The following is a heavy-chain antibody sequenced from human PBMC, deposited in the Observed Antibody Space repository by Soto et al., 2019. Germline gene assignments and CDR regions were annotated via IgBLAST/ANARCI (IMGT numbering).Heavy chain of an antibody. Sequence: QVQLVQSGAEVKKPGASVKVSCKASGYTFTTYGITWVRQAPGQGLEWMGWISAYSGNTNYAQKLQGRLTVTTDTSTNTAYMDLRSLRSDDTAVYYCARVVKAGDYGDYGGYYFDSWGHGTLVTVSS. CDR2: ISAYSGNT. D-gene: IGHD4-17*01. CDR1: GYTFTTYG. V-gene: IGHV1-18*04. CDR3: ARVVKAGDYGDYGGYYFDS. J-gene: IGHJ4*01.